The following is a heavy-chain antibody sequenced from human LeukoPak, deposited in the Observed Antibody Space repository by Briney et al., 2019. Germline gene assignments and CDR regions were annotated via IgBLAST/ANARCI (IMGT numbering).Heavy chain of an antibody. CDR1: GGSFSGYY. V-gene: IGHV4-34*01. CDR3: ARATYLGWFDP. CDR2: INHSGST. J-gene: IGHJ5*02. D-gene: IGHD1-1*01. Sequence: SETLSLTCAVYGGSFSGYYWSWIRQPPGKGLEWIGEINHSGSTNYNPSLKSRVTISVDTSKNQFSLKLSSVTAADTAVYYCARATYLGWFDPWGQGTLVTVSS.